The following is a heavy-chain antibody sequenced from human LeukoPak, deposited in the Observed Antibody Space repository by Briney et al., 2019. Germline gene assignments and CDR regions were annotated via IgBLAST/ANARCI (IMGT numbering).Heavy chain of an antibody. CDR2: IYHSGST. D-gene: IGHD3-22*01. J-gene: IGHJ3*02. CDR1: GYSISSGYY. CDR3: ARVGYYDSSGYYFRPHDAFDI. Sequence: SQTLSLTCTVSGYSISSGYYWGWIRQPPGKGLEWIGSIYHSGSTYYNPSLKSRVTISVDTSKNQFSLKLSSVTAADTAVYYCARVGYYDSSGYYFRPHDAFDIWGQGTMVTVSS. V-gene: IGHV4-38-2*02.